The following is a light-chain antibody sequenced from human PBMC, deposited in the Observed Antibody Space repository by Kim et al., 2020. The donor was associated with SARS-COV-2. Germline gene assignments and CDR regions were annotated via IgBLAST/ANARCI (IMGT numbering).Light chain of an antibody. J-gene: IGLJ2*01. CDR2: AKN. CDR3: NSRGISSDAAV. Sequence: SSELTQDPAVSVALGQTVRITCQGDNLRNSYASWYQQKPGQAPVLVIYAKNNRPSGIPDRFSGSTSGDTASLTITGAQAEDEAVYHCNSRGISSDAAVFG. V-gene: IGLV3-19*01. CDR1: NLRNSY.